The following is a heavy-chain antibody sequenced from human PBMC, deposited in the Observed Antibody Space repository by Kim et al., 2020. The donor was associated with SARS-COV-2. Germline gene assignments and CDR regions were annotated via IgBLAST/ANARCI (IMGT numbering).Heavy chain of an antibody. J-gene: IGHJ4*02. Sequence: GGSLRLSCAASGFTFSSYEMNWVRQAPGKGLEWVSYISNRGNTIKYADSVKGRFTISRDNAKNSLYLQMNSLRAEDTAVYYCARDGYSYEDYWGQGTLVTVSS. CDR1: GFTFSSYE. CDR3: ARDGYSYEDY. CDR2: ISNRGNTI. D-gene: IGHD5-18*01. V-gene: IGHV3-48*03.